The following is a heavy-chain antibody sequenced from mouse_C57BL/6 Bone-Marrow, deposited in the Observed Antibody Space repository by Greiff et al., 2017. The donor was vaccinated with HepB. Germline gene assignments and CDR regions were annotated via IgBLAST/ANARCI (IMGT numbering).Heavy chain of an antibody. D-gene: IGHD2-5*01. CDR1: GFNIKDDY. J-gene: IGHJ4*01. CDR3: TPHSNYFMDY. V-gene: IGHV14-4*01. Sequence: EVQGVESGAELVRPGASVKLSCTASGFNIKDDYMHWVKQRPEQGLEWIGWIDPENGDTEYASKFQGKATITADTSSNTAYLQLSSLTSEDTAVYYCTPHSNYFMDYWGQGTSVTVSS. CDR2: IDPENGDT.